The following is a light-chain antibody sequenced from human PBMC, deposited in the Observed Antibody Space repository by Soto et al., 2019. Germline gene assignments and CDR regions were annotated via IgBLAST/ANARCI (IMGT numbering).Light chain of an antibody. J-gene: IGKJ1*01. CDR1: EDIGHF. V-gene: IGKV1-27*01. CDR3: QKYNKDAPGA. CDR2: XPX. Sequence: DIQMAQSPSSLSASVGDTVTLTCRASEDIGHFLAWYXXRXGPXXXXRXXXPXRXHPGAPSRFRASGSGTDSTLTTNPLKREDVATFFCQKYNKDAPGAFGQGTKV.